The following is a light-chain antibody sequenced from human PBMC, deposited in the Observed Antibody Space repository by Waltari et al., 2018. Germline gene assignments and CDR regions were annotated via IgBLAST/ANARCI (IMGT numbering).Light chain of an antibody. CDR1: QSVSSN. CDR3: PQYDPWPA. V-gene: IGKV3-15*01. Sequence: EIVMMQSPATLAVSPGERATLACRASQSVSSNIAWYQQKPGQAPRLLIYDASTSATGIPARFSGSGSRTEFTLTISSLQSEDFAVYYCPQYDPWPAFGQGTKVEIK. J-gene: IGKJ1*01. CDR2: DAS.